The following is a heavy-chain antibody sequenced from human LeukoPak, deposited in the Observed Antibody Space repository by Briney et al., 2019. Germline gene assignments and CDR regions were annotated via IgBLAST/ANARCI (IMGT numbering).Heavy chain of an antibody. CDR3: ARIGAVAGTDY. CDR2: ISISGSKT. CDR1: EFDFSSHA. Sequence: GGSLRLSCAASEFDFSSHAMTWVRQAPGKGLEWVSAISISGSKTYYADSVKGRFTISRDNSKNTLYLQMNSLRAEDTAVYYCARIGAVAGTDYWGQGTLVTVSS. D-gene: IGHD6-19*01. V-gene: IGHV3-23*01. J-gene: IGHJ4*02.